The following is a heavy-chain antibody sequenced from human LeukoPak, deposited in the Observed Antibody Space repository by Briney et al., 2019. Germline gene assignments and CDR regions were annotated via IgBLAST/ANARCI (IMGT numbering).Heavy chain of an antibody. J-gene: IGHJ4*02. CDR1: GGTFSSYA. CDR3: ASGVWGDYFDY. CDR2: IIPIFGTA. Sequence: GASVKVSCKASGGTFSSYAISWVRQAPGQGLEWMGGIIPIFGTANYAQKFQGRVTITTDESTSTAYMELSSLRSEDTAVYYCASGVWGDYFDYWGQGTLVTVSS. D-gene: IGHD3-16*01. V-gene: IGHV1-69*05.